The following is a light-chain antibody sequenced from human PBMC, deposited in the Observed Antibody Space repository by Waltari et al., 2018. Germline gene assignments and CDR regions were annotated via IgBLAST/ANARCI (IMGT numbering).Light chain of an antibody. CDR1: SLRTYY. CDR2: GKN. Sequence: SSELTHDPTMSVSLGQTVSITCQGDSLRTYYGSWCRQKPGQAPILVIYGKNNRPSAIPDRFSASSTATTASLTITGAQAEDEAGYYCNSRDISGDVIFGGGNKLTVL. CDR3: NSRDISGDVI. J-gene: IGLJ2*01. V-gene: IGLV3-19*01.